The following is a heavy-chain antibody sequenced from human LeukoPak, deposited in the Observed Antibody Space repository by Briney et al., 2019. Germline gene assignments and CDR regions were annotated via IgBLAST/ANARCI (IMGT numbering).Heavy chain of an antibody. CDR2: ISGSDGHT. CDR3: AKVPWVGTIT. D-gene: IGHD1-26*01. Sequence: GGSLRLSCAASGFALSDYAMNWVRQAPGEGLEWLSAISGSDGHTFYADSVKGRFTLSRDNSKNTLYLQMNNLRADDTAIYYCAKVPWVGTITWGQGTLVIVSS. V-gene: IGHV3-23*01. CDR1: GFALSDYA. J-gene: IGHJ4*02.